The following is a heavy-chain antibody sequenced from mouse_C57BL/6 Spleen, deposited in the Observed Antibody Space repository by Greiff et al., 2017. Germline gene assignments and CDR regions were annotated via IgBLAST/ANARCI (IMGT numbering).Heavy chain of an antibody. CDR3: AKTVSLGGFAY. J-gene: IGHJ3*01. D-gene: IGHD1-2*01. Sequence: VQLQESGPELVKPGASVKLSCKASGYTFTSYAINWVKQRTGQGLEWIGWIYPGDGSTKYNEKFKGKATLTADTSSSTAYMELHSLTSEDSAVYYGAKTVSLGGFAYWGQGTLVTVSA. CDR1: GYTFTSYA. V-gene: IGHV1-85*01. CDR2: IYPGDGST.